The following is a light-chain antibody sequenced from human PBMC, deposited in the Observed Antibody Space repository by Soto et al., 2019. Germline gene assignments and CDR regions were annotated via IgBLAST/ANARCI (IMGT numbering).Light chain of an antibody. V-gene: IGLV2-8*01. CDR2: EVD. CDR3: CSYAGRTAV. CDR1: SSDVGGFDW. J-gene: IGLJ1*01. Sequence: QSALTQPPSASGSPGQSVTISCTGSSSDVGGFDWVSWYQQHPGKAPKLMIYEVDKRPSGVPARFSGSKSGNTASLTISGLQAEDEGNYYCCSYAGRTAVFGTGTKLTVL.